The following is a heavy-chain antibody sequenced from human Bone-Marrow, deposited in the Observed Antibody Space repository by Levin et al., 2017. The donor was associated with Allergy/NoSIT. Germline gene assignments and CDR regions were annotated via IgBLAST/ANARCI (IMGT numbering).Heavy chain of an antibody. CDR1: GYTFTSYG. Sequence: AASVKVSCTASGYTFTSYGISWVRQAPGQGLEWMGWINGYNGDTYYAQNVQDRATMTTDRSTKTAYMELRTLRFDDTAVYYCARDMRELNWFDSWGQGTLVTVSA. D-gene: IGHD1-7*01. V-gene: IGHV1-18*01. CDR2: INGYNGDT. CDR3: ARDMRELNWFDS. J-gene: IGHJ5*01.